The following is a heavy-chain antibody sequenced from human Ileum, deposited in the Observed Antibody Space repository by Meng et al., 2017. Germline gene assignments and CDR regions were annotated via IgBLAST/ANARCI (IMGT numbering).Heavy chain of an antibody. CDR3: AKEMDTSGLDY. CDR1: GFTFDDSA. Sequence: SLKISCAASGFTFDDSAIHWVRQAPGKGLEWVSGISWNSGIIGYADSVKGRFTISRDNAKNSLYLQINSLRVEDMALYYCAKEMDTSGLDYWGQGTLVTVSS. CDR2: ISWNSGII. J-gene: IGHJ4*02. D-gene: IGHD3-22*01. V-gene: IGHV3-9*03.